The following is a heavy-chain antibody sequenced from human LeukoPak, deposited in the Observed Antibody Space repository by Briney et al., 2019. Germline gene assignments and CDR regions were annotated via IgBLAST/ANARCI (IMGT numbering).Heavy chain of an antibody. CDR1: GGSTSSYY. V-gene: IGHV4-59*01. CDR2: IYYSGST. CDR3: ARGDGAMGDFDY. Sequence: SETLSLTCTVSGGSTSSYYWSWIRQPPGKGLEWIGYIYYSGSTNYNPSLKSRVTISVDTSKNQFSLKLSSVAAADTAVYYCARGDGAMGDFDYWGQGTLVTVSS. J-gene: IGHJ4*02. D-gene: IGHD5-18*01.